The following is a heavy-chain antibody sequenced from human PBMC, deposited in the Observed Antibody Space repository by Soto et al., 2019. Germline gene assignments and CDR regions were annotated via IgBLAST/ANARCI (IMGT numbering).Heavy chain of an antibody. Sequence: GASVKVSCKASGYTFTSYGSSWVRQAPGQRLEWMGWINAGNGNTKYSQKFQGRVTITRDTSASTAYMELSSLRSEDTAVYYCARDPTYYDFWSGYYDPIAPFDYWGQGTLVTVSS. V-gene: IGHV1-3*01. CDR3: ARDPTYYDFWSGYYDPIAPFDY. CDR2: INAGNGNT. J-gene: IGHJ4*02. D-gene: IGHD3-3*01. CDR1: GYTFTSYG.